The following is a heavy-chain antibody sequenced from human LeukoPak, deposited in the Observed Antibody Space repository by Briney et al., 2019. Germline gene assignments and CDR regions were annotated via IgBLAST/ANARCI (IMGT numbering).Heavy chain of an antibody. CDR3: ARDALYSSSWDAEYFQH. CDR2: IKQDGSEK. V-gene: IGHV3-7*01. Sequence: GGSLRLSCAASGFTFSSYWMSWVRQAPGKGLEWVANIKQDGSEKYYVDSVKGRFTISRDNAKNSLYLQMNSLRAEDTAVYYCARDALYSSSWDAEYFQHWGQGTLVTVSS. CDR1: GFTFSSYW. D-gene: IGHD6-13*01. J-gene: IGHJ1*01.